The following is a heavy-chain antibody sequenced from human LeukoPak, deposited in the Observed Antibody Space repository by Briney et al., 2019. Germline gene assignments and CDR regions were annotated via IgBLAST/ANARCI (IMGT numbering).Heavy chain of an antibody. CDR1: GFTFSSYA. CDR3: ARVISPYYYDSSGYYNDY. V-gene: IGHV3-23*01. D-gene: IGHD3-22*01. J-gene: IGHJ4*02. CDR2: ISGSGGST. Sequence: GGSLRLSCAASGFTFSSYAMSWVRQAPGKGLEWVSAISGSGGSTYYADSVKGRFTISRDNSKNTLYLQMNSLRAEDTAVYYCARVISPYYYDSSGYYNDYWGQGTLVTVSS.